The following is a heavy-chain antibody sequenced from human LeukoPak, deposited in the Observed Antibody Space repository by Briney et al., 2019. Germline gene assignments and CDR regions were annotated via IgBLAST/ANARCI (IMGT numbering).Heavy chain of an antibody. V-gene: IGHV3-15*05. CDR2: IRSKIDGETT. Sequence: PGGSLRLSCVASGITLNDAWMSWVRQAPGKGLEWVGRIRSKIDGETTDYVAPMQGRFTISRDDSKNTLYLQMNNLRTEDTAVYYCTTADVAYWGQGTLVSVSS. CDR3: TTADVAY. D-gene: IGHD2-21*01. J-gene: IGHJ4*02. CDR1: GITLNDAW.